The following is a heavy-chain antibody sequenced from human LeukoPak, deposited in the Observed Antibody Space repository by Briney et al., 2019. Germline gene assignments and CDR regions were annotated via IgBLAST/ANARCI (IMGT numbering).Heavy chain of an antibody. V-gene: IGHV1-46*01. CDR3: ARVRGNGSGRYFDY. CDR1: GYTFTSYG. J-gene: IGHJ4*02. CDR2: INPSGGST. Sequence: ASVKVSCKASGYTFTSYGISWVRQAPGQGLEWMGIINPSGGSTSYAQKFQGRVTMTRDTSASTVYMELSSLRSEDTAVYYCARVRGNGSGRYFDYWGQGTLVTVSS. D-gene: IGHD3-10*01.